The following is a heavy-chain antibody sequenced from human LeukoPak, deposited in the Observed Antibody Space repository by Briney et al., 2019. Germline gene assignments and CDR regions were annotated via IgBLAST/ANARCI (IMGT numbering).Heavy chain of an antibody. CDR1: GYTFTGYY. D-gene: IGHD4-23*01. CDR2: INPNSGGT. J-gene: IGHJ4*02. V-gene: IGHV1-2*02. Sequence: ASVKVSCKASGYTFTGYYMHWVRQAPGQGLEWMGWINPNSGGTNYAQKFQGRVTMTRDTSISTAYMELSRLRSGDTAVYYCARAPTTVVTEHYFDYWGQGTLVTVSS. CDR3: ARAPTTVVTEHYFDY.